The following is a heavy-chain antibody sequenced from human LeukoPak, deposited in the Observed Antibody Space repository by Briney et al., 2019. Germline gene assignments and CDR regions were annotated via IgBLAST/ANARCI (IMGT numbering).Heavy chain of an antibody. Sequence: PGGSLRLSCAASGFTFSSYWMSWVRQAPGKGLEWVANIKRDGREKYYVDSVKGRFTISRDNAKNSLYLQMNSLRAEDTAVYYCARVEDYDILTGFDYWGQGTLVTVSS. CDR2: IKRDGREK. V-gene: IGHV3-7*01. D-gene: IGHD3-9*01. CDR3: ARVEDYDILTGFDY. CDR1: GFTFSSYW. J-gene: IGHJ4*02.